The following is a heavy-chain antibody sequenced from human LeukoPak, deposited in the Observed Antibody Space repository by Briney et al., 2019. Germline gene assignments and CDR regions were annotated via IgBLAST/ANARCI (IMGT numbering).Heavy chain of an antibody. CDR2: INPNSGGT. CDR1: GYIFTGYY. Sequence: ASVKVSCKASGYIFTGYYMHWVRQAPGQGLEWMGWINPNSGGTNYAQKFQGRVTMTRDTSIRTAYMELSRLRSDDTAVYYCAALLGATEAFDYWGQGTLVTVSS. J-gene: IGHJ4*02. CDR3: AALLGATEAFDY. V-gene: IGHV1-2*02. D-gene: IGHD1-26*01.